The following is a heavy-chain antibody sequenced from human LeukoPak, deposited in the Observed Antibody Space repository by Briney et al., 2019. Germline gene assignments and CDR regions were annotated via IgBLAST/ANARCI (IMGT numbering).Heavy chain of an antibody. V-gene: IGHV3-33*01. CDR1: GFTFSSYG. CDR3: AISENDYGDFWAYY. CDR2: IWYDGSNK. Sequence: GGYLRLSCAASGFTFSSYGMHWVRQAPGKGLQSVAAIWYDGSNKYYADSVKGRFTISRDNSKNTLYLQMNSLRSEYTAVYYCAISENDYGDFWAYYRGQGYLVTVSS. J-gene: IGHJ4*02. D-gene: IGHD4-17*01.